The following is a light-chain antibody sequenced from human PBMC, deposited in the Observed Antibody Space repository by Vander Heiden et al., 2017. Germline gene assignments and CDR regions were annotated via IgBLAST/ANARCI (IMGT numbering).Light chain of an antibody. Sequence: EIVMTQSPATLSVSPRERATLSCRASQSVNYNLAWYQQKPGQAPRVLIYGASTRATGIPARFSGSGSGTDFTLTISGLQSEDFAVYYCQQYNNWPPWTFGQGTKVEIK. CDR2: GAS. J-gene: IGKJ1*01. V-gene: IGKV3-15*01. CDR1: QSVNYN. CDR3: QQYNNWPPWT.